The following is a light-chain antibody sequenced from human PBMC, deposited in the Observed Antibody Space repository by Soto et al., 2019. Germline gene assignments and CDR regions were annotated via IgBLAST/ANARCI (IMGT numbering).Light chain of an antibody. CDR3: QQYGSSPFI. Sequence: EIVLTQSPGTLSLSPGERATLSCRASQSVSSSYLAWYQQKPGQAPRLLIYGASSRATGIPDRFSGSGSGTDFTLTISRLEPDDFAVYYCQQYGSSPFIFGPGTKVDIK. CDR1: QSVSSSY. J-gene: IGKJ3*01. V-gene: IGKV3-20*01. CDR2: GAS.